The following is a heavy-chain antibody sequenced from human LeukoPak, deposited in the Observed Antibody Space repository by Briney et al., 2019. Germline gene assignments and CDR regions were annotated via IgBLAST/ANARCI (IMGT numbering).Heavy chain of an antibody. CDR2: MYHSGNT. CDR3: ARHAMEAAPIDF. V-gene: IGHV4-39*01. J-gene: IGHJ4*03. D-gene: IGHD2-15*01. CDR1: GGSISSSGYY. Sequence: SETRSPTCIVFGGSISSSGYYWGWIRQPPEKGLEWIGSMYHSGNTYYNPSLKSRVIISVDTSKNQFSLKLSSVTAADTAVYYCARHAMEAAPIDFWGQGTLVTVSS.